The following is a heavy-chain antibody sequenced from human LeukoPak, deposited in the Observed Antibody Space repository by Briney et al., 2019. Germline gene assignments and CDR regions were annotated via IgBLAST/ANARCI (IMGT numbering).Heavy chain of an antibody. J-gene: IGHJ6*03. CDR1: GFTFSDHA. V-gene: IGHV3-30*19. CDR3: ARDGAARLLRYYYYMDV. D-gene: IGHD6-6*01. Sequence: GGSLRLSCAASGFTFSDHAVHWVRQAPGKGLEWVAVISHDGFNQKYADSVKGRFTVSRDNSENMQFLQMNALRPEDTAVYYCARDGAARLLRYYYYMDVWGKGTTVTVS. CDR2: ISHDGFNQ.